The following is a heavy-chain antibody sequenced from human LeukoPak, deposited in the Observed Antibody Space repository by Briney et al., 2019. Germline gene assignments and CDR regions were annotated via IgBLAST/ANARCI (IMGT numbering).Heavy chain of an antibody. CDR2: ISGSGSGT. Sequence: GGSLRLSCAASGFTFDDYAMSWVRQAPGKGLEWVSAISGSGSGTYSADSVKGRFTISRDNSKNTLYLQMNSLRAEDTAVYYCAKDGEPGGYPFDYWGQGTLVTVSS. D-gene: IGHD3-16*02. V-gene: IGHV3-23*01. J-gene: IGHJ4*02. CDR3: AKDGEPGGYPFDY. CDR1: GFTFDDYA.